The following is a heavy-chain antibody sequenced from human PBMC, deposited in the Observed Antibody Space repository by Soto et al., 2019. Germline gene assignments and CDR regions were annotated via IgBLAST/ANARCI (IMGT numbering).Heavy chain of an antibody. CDR1: GGSISSSSYY. CDR3: ARQGMVVVWGCNWFDP. CDR2: IYYSGST. J-gene: IGHJ5*02. D-gene: IGHD2-15*01. Sequence: PSETLSLTCTVSGGSISSSSYYWGWIRQPPGKGLEWIGSIYYSGSTYYNPSLKSRVTISVDTSKNQFSLKLSSVTAADTAVYYCARQGMVVVWGCNWFDPWGQGTLVTVSS. V-gene: IGHV4-39*01.